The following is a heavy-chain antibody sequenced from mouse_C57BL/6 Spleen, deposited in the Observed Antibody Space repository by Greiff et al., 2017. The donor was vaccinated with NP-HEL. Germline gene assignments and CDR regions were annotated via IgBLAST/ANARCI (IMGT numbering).Heavy chain of an antibody. D-gene: IGHD1-1*01. V-gene: IGHV5-4*01. Sequence: DVQLQESGGGLVKPGGSLKLSCAASGFTFSSYAMSWVRQTPEKRLEWVATISDGGSYTYYPDNVKGRFTISRDNAKNNLYLQMSHLKSEDTAMYYCAREDYYGNPYWYFDVWGTGTTVTVSS. CDR3: AREDYYGNPYWYFDV. J-gene: IGHJ1*03. CDR2: ISDGGSYT. CDR1: GFTFSSYA.